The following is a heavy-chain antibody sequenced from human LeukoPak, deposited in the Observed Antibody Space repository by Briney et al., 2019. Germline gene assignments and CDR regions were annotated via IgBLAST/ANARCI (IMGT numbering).Heavy chain of an antibody. D-gene: IGHD3-10*02. V-gene: IGHV3-53*01. J-gene: IGHJ6*04. CDR2: IYSGGST. Sequence: GGSLRLSCEASGFTVSGDYMSWVRQAPGKGLEWVSVIYSGGSTYYADSVKGRFTISRDNSKNTLYLQMNSLRAEDTAVYYCAELGITMIGGVWGKGTTVTISS. CDR1: GFTVSGDY. CDR3: AELGITMIGGV.